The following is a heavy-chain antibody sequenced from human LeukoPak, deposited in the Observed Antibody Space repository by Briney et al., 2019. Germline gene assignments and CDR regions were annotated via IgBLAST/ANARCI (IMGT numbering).Heavy chain of an antibody. J-gene: IGHJ4*02. D-gene: IGHD6-6*01. Sequence: PSETLSLTCTVSGGSISSYYWSWIRQPPGKGLEWIGYIYYSESTSYNPSLKSRVTISVDTSKNQFSLKLSSVTAADTAVYYCARESRWQLVDYWGQGTLVTVSS. CDR2: IYYSEST. CDR3: ARESRWQLVDY. CDR1: GGSISSYY. V-gene: IGHV4-59*01.